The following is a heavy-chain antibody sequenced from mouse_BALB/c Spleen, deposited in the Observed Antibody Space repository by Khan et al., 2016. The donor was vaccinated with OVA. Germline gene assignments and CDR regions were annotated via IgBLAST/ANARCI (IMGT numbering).Heavy chain of an antibody. V-gene: IGHV1S81*02. D-gene: IGHD2-4*01. Sequence: QVQLKQSGAELVKPGASVKLSCKASGYTFTSYYMYWVKQRPGQGLEWIGEINPNNGGTNFNEKFKSKATLTVDKSSSTAYMQLNNLTSEDSAVCYCTRSGYDSFAYWGQGTLITVSA. J-gene: IGHJ3*01. CDR3: TRSGYDSFAY. CDR2: INPNNGGT. CDR1: GYTFTSYY.